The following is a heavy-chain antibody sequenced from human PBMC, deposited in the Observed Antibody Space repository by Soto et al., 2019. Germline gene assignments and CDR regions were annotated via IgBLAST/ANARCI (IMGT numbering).Heavy chain of an antibody. CDR3: AREWSAAGHFYGMDV. V-gene: IGHV1-8*01. Sequence: SSVKVSFKTSGYTFTSYDINLVLQAPVQGLEWVGWMNTNSDDTRSAQKFRGRLTLTRDKSMRAVYMKLSNLRPDDTAVYYCAREWSAAGHFYGMDVWGQGTTVTVSS. J-gene: IGHJ6*02. CDR2: MNTNSDDT. CDR1: GYTFTSYD. D-gene: IGHD6-13*01.